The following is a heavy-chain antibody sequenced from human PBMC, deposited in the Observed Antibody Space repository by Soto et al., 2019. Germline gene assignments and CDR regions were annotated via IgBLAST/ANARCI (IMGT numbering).Heavy chain of an antibody. V-gene: IGHV3-23*01. CDR2: ISERGDGT. D-gene: IGHD3-10*01. J-gene: IGHJ4*02. Sequence: GGSLRLSCVASGYTFTSHAMTWVRQAPGKGLEWVSSISERGDGTYYADSVKGRFTISRDNSKNTLFLQLNSLRVEDTAVYYCVPGSSGARGEDCWGQGTLVTVSS. CDR1: GYTFTSHA. CDR3: VPGSSGARGEDC.